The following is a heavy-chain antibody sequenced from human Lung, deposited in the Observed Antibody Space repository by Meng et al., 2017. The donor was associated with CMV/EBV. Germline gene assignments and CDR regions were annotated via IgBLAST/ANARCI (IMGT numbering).Heavy chain of an antibody. J-gene: IGHJ4*02. CDR2: IYPGDSDT. D-gene: IGHD2-15*01. CDR3: ARHPAFVYCSHTTACPYYFDY. V-gene: IGHV5-51*01. CDR1: GYSFTGYW. Sequence: GEXXKISCEGSGYSFTGYWIAWVRQMPGRGLEWMGIIYPGDSDTRYSPSFQGQVTISADKSISTAYLQWSSLKASDTAMYYCARHPAFVYCSHTTACPYYFDYWGQGTLVTVSS.